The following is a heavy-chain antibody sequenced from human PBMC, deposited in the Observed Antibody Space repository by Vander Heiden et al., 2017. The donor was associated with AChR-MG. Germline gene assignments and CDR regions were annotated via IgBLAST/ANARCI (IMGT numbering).Heavy chain of an antibody. D-gene: IGHD3-22*01. CDR3: ANTDSDYYDSSGYYSFDY. CDR1: GGSIGSSSYY. V-gene: IGHV4-39*05. J-gene: IGHJ4*02. CDR2: IYYSGST. Sequence: QLQLQESGPGPVKPSAAPSPTCTVSGGSIGSSSYYWCCIRQPPGKGLEWIGSIYYSGSTYYNPSLKSRVTISVDTSKNQFSLKLSSVTAADTAVYYCANTDSDYYDSSGYYSFDYWGQGTLATVSS.